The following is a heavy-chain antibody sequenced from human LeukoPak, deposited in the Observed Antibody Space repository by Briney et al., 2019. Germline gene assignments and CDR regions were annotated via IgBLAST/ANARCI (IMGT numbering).Heavy chain of an antibody. V-gene: IGHV3-48*01. CDR1: GITFSSYS. Sequence: GSLRLSCAASGITFSSYSMNWVRQAPGKGLEWVSYISSSSSTIYYADSVKGRFNISRDNAKNSLYLQMNSLRAEDTAVYYCARERRDGRWGGDNWGQGTLVTVSS. CDR3: ARERRDGRWGGDN. D-gene: IGHD5-24*01. J-gene: IGHJ4*02. CDR2: ISSSSSTI.